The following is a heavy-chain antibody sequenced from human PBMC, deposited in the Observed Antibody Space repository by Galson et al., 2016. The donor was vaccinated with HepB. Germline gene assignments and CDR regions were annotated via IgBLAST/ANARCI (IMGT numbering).Heavy chain of an antibody. CDR3: ARDGIGETVVAVTPIERSFDF. Sequence: SLRLSCAASGFIFSNCAMHWVRQTPGKGLEWVAVVSSDGTNAFYAASVKGRFTTSRDNSKDTLYLPMNGLSAEDTAIYYCARDGIGETVVAVTPIERSFDFWGQGTLVTVSS. CDR2: VSSDGTNA. V-gene: IGHV3-30-3*01. CDR1: GFIFSNCA. D-gene: IGHD2-21*02. J-gene: IGHJ4*02.